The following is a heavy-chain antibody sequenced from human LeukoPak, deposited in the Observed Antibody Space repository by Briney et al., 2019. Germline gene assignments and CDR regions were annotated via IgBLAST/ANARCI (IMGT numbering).Heavy chain of an antibody. J-gene: IGHJ6*03. CDR1: GFTVSSNY. CDR3: ARDYYGGVDQRYSSSWYNYYYYMDV. V-gene: IGHV3-66*01. D-gene: IGHD6-13*01. Sequence: PGGSLRLSCAASGFTVSSNYMSWVRQAPGKGLEWVSVIYSGGSTYYADSVKGRFTISRDNSKNTLYLQMNSLRAEDTAVYYCARDYYGGVDQRYSSSWYNYYYYMDVWGKGTTVTVSS. CDR2: IYSGGST.